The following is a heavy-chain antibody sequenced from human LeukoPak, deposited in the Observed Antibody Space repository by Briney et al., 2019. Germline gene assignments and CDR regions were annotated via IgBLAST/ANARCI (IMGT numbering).Heavy chain of an antibody. Sequence: SETLSLTCTVSGGSISSSSYYWGWIRQPPGKGLEWIGSIYYSGSTYYNPSLKSRVTISVDTSKNQFSLKLSSVTAADTAVYYCARRAGGGATCGPCHAFDIWGQGTMVTVSS. J-gene: IGHJ3*02. D-gene: IGHD1-26*01. CDR1: GGSISSSSYY. CDR2: IYYSGST. CDR3: ARRAGGGATCGPCHAFDI. V-gene: IGHV4-39*01.